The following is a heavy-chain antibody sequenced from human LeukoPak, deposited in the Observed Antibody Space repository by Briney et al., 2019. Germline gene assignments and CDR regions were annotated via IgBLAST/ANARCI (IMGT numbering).Heavy chain of an antibody. CDR3: ATDSYSRSWYERYGMDV. J-gene: IGHJ6*02. CDR2: IYTSGST. Sequence: SETLSLTCTVSGRSISSYYWSWIRQPAGKGLEWIGGIYTSGSTNYNPSLKSRVTMSVDTSKNQFSLKLSSVTAADTAVYYCATDSYSRSWYERYGMDVWGQGTTVTVSS. D-gene: IGHD6-13*01. CDR1: GRSISSYY. V-gene: IGHV4-4*07.